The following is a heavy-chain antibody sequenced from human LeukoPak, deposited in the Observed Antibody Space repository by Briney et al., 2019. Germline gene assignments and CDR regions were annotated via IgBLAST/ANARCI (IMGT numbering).Heavy chain of an antibody. CDR1: GYTFTCYY. Sequence: ASVKVSCKASGYTFTCYYMHWVRQAPGQGLEWMGWINPNSGGTNYAQKFQGRVTMTRDTSISTAYMELSRLRSDDTAVYYCARVRGTTTTVTDYYYYYMDVWGKGTTVTVSS. V-gene: IGHV1-2*02. D-gene: IGHD4-17*01. J-gene: IGHJ6*03. CDR3: ARVRGTTTTVTDYYYYYMDV. CDR2: INPNSGGT.